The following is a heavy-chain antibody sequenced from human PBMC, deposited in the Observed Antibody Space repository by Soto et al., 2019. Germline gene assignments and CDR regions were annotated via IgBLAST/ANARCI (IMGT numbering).Heavy chain of an antibody. V-gene: IGHV4-4*02. CDR2: IYYSGST. J-gene: IGHJ6*02. Sequence: SETLSLTCAVSGGSITSANWWTWVRQPPGGGLEWIGYIYYSGSTNYNPSLKSRVTISVDTSKNQFSLKLSSVTAADTAVYYCARVRAARLGGYYYYGMDVWGQGTTVTVSS. CDR3: ARVRAARLGGYYYYGMDV. D-gene: IGHD6-6*01. CDR1: GGSITSANW.